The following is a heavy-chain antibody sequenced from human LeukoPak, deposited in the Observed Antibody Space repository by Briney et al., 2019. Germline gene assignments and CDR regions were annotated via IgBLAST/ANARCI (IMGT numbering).Heavy chain of an antibody. CDR3: ARVVISSDAFDI. CDR1: GYTFTGYY. Sequence: GASVTVSCTASGYTFTGYYLHWVRQAPGQGLEWMGWINPNGGGTNYEQKFQGRVTMTRDTSISTAYMELSRLRSDDTAVYYCARVVISSDAFDIWGQGTMVTVSS. J-gene: IGHJ3*02. V-gene: IGHV1-2*02. D-gene: IGHD3-22*01. CDR2: INPNGGGT.